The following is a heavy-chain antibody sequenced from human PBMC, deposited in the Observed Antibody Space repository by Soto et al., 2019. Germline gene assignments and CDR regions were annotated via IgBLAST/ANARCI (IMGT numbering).Heavy chain of an antibody. CDR1: GFTFGDYA. CDR3: TRGLGDRPPYGMDV. V-gene: IGHV3-49*03. CDR2: IRSKAYGGTT. Sequence: PGGSLRLSGTASGFTFGDYAMSWFRQAPGKGLEWVGFIRSKAYGGTTEYAASVKGRFTISRDDSKSIAYLQMNSLKTEDTAVYYCTRGLGDRPPYGMDVWGQGTTVTVSS. J-gene: IGHJ6*02.